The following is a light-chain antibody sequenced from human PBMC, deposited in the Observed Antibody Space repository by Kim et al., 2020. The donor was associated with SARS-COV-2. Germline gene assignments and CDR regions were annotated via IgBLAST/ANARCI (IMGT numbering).Light chain of an antibody. CDR1: SSDVGGFNY. CDR2: EVS. CDR3: SSYAVSNILV. Sequence: QSVLTQPPSASGSPGQSVTISCTGTSSDVGGFNYVSWYQQHPGKAPKLMIYEVSKRPSGVADRFSGSKSGNTASLTVSGLQAEDEADYYCSSYAVSNILVFGGGTQLTVL. J-gene: IGLJ2*01. V-gene: IGLV2-8*01.